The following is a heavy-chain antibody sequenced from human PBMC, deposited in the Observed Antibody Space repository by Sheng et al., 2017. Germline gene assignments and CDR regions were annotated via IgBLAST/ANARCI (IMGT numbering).Heavy chain of an antibody. D-gene: IGHD6-19*01. V-gene: IGHV3-30*18. Sequence: QVQLVESGGGVVQPGRSLRLSCAASGFTFSSYGMHWVRQAPGKGLEWVAVISYDGSNKYYADSVKGRFTISRDNSKNTLYLQMNSLRAEDTAVYYCAKGRARGWTLDYWGQGTLVT. CDR2: ISYDGSNK. CDR3: AKGRARGWTLDY. J-gene: IGHJ4*02. CDR1: GFTFSSYG.